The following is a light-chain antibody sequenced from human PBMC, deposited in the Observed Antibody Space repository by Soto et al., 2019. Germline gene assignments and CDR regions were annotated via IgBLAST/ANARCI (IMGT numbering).Light chain of an antibody. Sequence: QSVLTQPSSASGTPGQRVTISCSGSSSNIGSNYVYWYQQLPGTAPKLLIYRNNQRPSGVPDRFSGSKSGTSASLAISGLRSEDEDDYYCASWDDSLSGVVFGGGTTLTVL. CDR3: ASWDDSLSGVV. V-gene: IGLV1-47*01. J-gene: IGLJ2*01. CDR1: SSNIGSNY. CDR2: RNN.